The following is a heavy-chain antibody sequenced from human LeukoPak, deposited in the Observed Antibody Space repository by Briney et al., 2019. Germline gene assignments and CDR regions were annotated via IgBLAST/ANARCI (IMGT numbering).Heavy chain of an antibody. CDR2: VNRDGTEK. J-gene: IGHJ4*02. CDR1: GFNFSDSR. V-gene: IGHV3-7*04. Sequence: GGALRLSCVTSGFNFSDSRMTWVRQAPGKGLQWVANVNRDGTEKHFLDSVEGRFTISRDNAKKSLYLQMSSLRPQDTAVYFCVRGDWYFESWGQGTLVTVSS. D-gene: IGHD2-21*01. CDR3: VRGDWYFES.